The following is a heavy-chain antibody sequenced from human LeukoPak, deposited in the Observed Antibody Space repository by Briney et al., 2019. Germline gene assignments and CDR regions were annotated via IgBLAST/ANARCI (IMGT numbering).Heavy chain of an antibody. D-gene: IGHD3-9*01. Sequence: KPSETLSLTCTVSVGSVSNSNYYWGWVRQPPARGLERIGCIYYSGIIYYNPSLKSRVTMSVDTSKKQFSLKMSSVTAADTAVYYCARETFDVAPGAFDIWGQGTMVTVSS. CDR2: IYYSGII. V-gene: IGHV4-39*07. CDR1: VGSVSNSNYY. CDR3: ARETFDVAPGAFDI. J-gene: IGHJ3*02.